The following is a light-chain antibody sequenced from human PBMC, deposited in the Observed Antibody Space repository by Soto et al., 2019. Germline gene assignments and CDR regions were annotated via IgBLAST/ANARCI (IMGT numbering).Light chain of an antibody. Sequence: QSVLTQPASASGSPEQSITISCTGTSSDIGSYNRVSWYQQPPGTAPKLIIYEVKNRPSGVPDRFSGSKSGNTASLTISGLQAEDEADYYCNSFTTSSTYVFGTGTKLTVL. CDR2: EVK. CDR3: NSFTTSSTYV. V-gene: IGLV2-18*02. J-gene: IGLJ1*01. CDR1: SSDIGSYNR.